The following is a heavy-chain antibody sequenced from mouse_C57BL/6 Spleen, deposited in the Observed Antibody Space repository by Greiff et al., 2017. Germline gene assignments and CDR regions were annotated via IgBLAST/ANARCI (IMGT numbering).Heavy chain of an antibody. CDR2: INPGSGGT. Sequence: QVQLKQSGAELVRPGTSVKVSCKASGYAFTNYLIAWVKQRPGQGLEWIGVINPGSGGTNYNEKFKGKATLTADKSSSPAYMQLSSLTSEDSAVYFCARSTTVVGNFDYWGQGTTLTVSS. D-gene: IGHD1-1*01. J-gene: IGHJ2*01. V-gene: IGHV1-54*01. CDR3: ARSTTVVGNFDY. CDR1: GYAFTNYL.